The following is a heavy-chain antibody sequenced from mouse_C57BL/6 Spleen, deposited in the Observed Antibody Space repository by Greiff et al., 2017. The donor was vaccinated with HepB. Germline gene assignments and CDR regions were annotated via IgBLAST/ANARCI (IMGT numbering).Heavy chain of an antibody. Sequence: VQLQQSGAELVRPGASVKLSCKASGYTFTDYYINWVKQRPGQGLEWIARIYPGSGNTYYNEKFKGKATLTAEKSSSTAYMQLSSLTSEDSAVYFCAREDGNYTNWYFDVWGTGTTVTVSS. CDR2: IYPGSGNT. V-gene: IGHV1-76*01. J-gene: IGHJ1*03. D-gene: IGHD2-1*01. CDR3: AREDGNYTNWYFDV. CDR1: GYTFTDYY.